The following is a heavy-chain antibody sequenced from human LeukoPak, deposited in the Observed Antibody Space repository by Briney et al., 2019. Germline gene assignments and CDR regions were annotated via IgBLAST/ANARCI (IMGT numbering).Heavy chain of an antibody. CDR3: ASSSAYYYDSSGYQY. Sequence: ASVKVSCKASGYTFTGYYMHWVRQAPGQGLEWMGWINPNSGGTNYAQKFQGRVTMTRDTSISTAYMELSRLRSDDTAVYYCASSSAYYYDSSGYQYWGQGTLVTVSS. J-gene: IGHJ4*02. CDR1: GYTFTGYY. D-gene: IGHD3-22*01. V-gene: IGHV1-2*02. CDR2: INPNSGGT.